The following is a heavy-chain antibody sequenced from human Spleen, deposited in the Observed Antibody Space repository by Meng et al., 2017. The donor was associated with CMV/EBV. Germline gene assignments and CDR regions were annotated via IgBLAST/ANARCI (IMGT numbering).Heavy chain of an antibody. D-gene: IGHD7-27*01. V-gene: IGHV3-20*04. J-gene: IGHJ4*02. CDR1: GFTFDDYG. CDR2: INGNGGGT. CDR3: ARVLSGAMDY. Sequence: GESLKISCAASGFTFDDYGMTWVRQAPGKGLEWVSGINGNGGGTDYADSVKGRFTISRDNAKNSLYLQVNSLRAEDTALYYCARVLSGAMDYWGQGTLVTVSS.